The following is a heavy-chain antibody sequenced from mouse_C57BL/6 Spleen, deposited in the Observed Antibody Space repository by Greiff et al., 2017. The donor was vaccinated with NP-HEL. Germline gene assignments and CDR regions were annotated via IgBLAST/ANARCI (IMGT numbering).Heavy chain of an antibody. V-gene: IGHV1-20*01. CDR1: GYSFTGYF. D-gene: IGHD2-4*01. CDR2: INPYNGDT. Sequence: VQLKQSGPELVKPGDSVKISCKASGYSFTGYFMNWVMQSHGKSLEWIGRINPYNGDTFYNQKFKGKATLTVDKSSSTAHMELRSLTSEDSAVYYCARAPYDYEGYFDVWGTGTTVTVSS. CDR3: ARAPYDYEGYFDV. J-gene: IGHJ1*03.